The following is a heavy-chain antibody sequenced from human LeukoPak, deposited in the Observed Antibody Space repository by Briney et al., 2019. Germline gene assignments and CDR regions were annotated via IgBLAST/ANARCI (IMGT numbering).Heavy chain of an antibody. D-gene: IGHD2-15*01. CDR3: ASSSGYCSGGSCYFYYFDY. Sequence: GGSLRLSCAASGFTFSSYWMSWVRQAPGKGLEWVANIKQDGSEKYYVDSVKGRFTISRDNAKNSLYLQMNSLRAEDTAVYYCASSSGYCSGGSCYFYYFDYWGQGTLVTVSS. CDR1: GFTFSSYW. CDR2: IKQDGSEK. J-gene: IGHJ4*02. V-gene: IGHV3-7*01.